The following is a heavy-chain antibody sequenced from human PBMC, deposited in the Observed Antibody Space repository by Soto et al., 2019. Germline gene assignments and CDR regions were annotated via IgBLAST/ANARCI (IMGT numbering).Heavy chain of an antibody. CDR3: ARELGYCSSTSCYPTGGMEV. CDR1: GFSLSTSGMR. V-gene: IGHV2-70*04. Sequence: XGPTLVNPTQTLTLACTFSGFSLSTSGMRVSWIRQPPGKALEWLARIDWDDDKFYSTSLKTRLTISKDTSKNQVVLTMTNMDPVDTATYYCARELGYCSSTSCYPTGGMEVWGQGTTVTVS. D-gene: IGHD2-2*01. J-gene: IGHJ6*02. CDR2: IDWDDDK.